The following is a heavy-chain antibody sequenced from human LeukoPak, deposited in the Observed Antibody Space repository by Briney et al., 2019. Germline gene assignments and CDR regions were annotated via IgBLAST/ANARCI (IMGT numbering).Heavy chain of an antibody. CDR3: ARGALYGVPDY. Sequence: SETLSLTCAVYGGSFSGYYWSWIRQPPGKGLEWIGEINHSGSTNYNPSLKSRVTISVDTSKNQFSLKLSSVTAADTAVYYCARGALYGVPDYWGQGTLVTVSS. CDR1: GGSFSGYY. J-gene: IGHJ4*02. D-gene: IGHD4-17*01. V-gene: IGHV4-34*01. CDR2: INHSGST.